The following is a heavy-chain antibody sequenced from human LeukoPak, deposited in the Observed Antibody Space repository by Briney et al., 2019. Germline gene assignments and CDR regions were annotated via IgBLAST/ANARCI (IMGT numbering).Heavy chain of an antibody. V-gene: IGHV3-21*01. CDR3: ARGGAGHSSGWYAPYY. CDR2: ISSSSSYI. D-gene: IGHD6-19*01. Sequence: GGSLRLSCAASGFTFSSYSMNWVRQAPGKGLEWVSSISSSSSYIYYADSVKGRFTISRDNAKNSLYLQMNSLRAEDTAVYYCARGGAGHSSGWYAPYYWGQGTLVTVSS. J-gene: IGHJ4*02. CDR1: GFTFSSYS.